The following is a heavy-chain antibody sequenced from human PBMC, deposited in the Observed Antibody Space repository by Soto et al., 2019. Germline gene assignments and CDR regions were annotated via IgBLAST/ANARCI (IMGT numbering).Heavy chain of an antibody. CDR3: ARYPNPTVPGLPFDY. D-gene: IGHD6-19*01. CDR1: GFTFSTYD. Sequence: EVQLVESGGGLVQPGGSLRLSYAASGFTFSTYDMHWVRQATGKGLEWVSAIDTVGDTWYAGSVKGRFTISRENAKNSPYLQMNSLKAEDTAVYYCARYPNPTVPGLPFDYWGQGTLVTVSS. V-gene: IGHV3-13*01. CDR2: IDTVGDT. J-gene: IGHJ4*02.